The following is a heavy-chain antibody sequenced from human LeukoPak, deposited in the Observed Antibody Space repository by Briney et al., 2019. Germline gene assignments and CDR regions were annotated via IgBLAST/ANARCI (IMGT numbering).Heavy chain of an antibody. V-gene: IGHV3-74*01. CDR2: IDTDGTGT. CDR1: GFTFSNYW. CDR3: VRELVVTGIRIMDV. J-gene: IGHJ6*03. Sequence: GGSLRLSCAASGFTFSNYWMHWVRQDPGKGLLWVSRIDTDGTGTTYADSVKGRFTISRDNAKNTLSLQMNSLRVEDTAVYYCVRELVVTGIRIMDVWGKGTTVTVSS. D-gene: IGHD2-21*02.